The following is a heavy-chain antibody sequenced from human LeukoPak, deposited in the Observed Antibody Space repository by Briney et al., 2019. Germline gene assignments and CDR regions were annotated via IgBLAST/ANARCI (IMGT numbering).Heavy chain of an antibody. D-gene: IGHD2-2*01. CDR2: INHSGGT. V-gene: IGHV4-34*01. Sequence: SETLSLTCAVYGGSFIGYDWTWIRQPPGKGLEWIGEINHSGGTNYNPSLKSRVTISVDTSKNQFSLKLSSVTAADTAVYYCARDRCGRTSCYPGAFDIWGQGTMVTVSS. CDR3: ARDRCGRTSCYPGAFDI. J-gene: IGHJ3*02. CDR1: GGSFIGYD.